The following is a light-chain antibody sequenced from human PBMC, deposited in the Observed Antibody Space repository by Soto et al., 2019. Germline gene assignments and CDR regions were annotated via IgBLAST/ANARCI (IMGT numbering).Light chain of an antibody. V-gene: IGKV3D-11*02. Sequence: IVLTQSPATLSVSPGERATLSCRASQSVSSNLAWYQQKPGQAPRLLIYGASNRATGIPARFSGSGSGTDFTLTISSLEPEDFAVYYCQQRDYWQVTFGQGTRLEI. CDR3: QQRDYWQVT. CDR2: GAS. J-gene: IGKJ5*01. CDR1: QSVSSN.